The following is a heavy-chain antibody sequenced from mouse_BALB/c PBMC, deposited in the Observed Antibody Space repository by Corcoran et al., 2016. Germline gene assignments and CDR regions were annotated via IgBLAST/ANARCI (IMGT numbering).Heavy chain of an antibody. CDR2: IYPGHGIT. V-gene: IGHV1-80*01. CDR3: ATESNYGAMDY. D-gene: IGHD2-5*01. J-gene: IGHJ4*01. CDR1: DYTFSSYW. Sequence: QVQLQQSGAELVRPGSSVKISCKASDYTFSSYWMNWVKQRPGQGLEWIGQIYPGHGITNYNGQFKGKATLTADKSSSTAYMQLSSLTSEDSAVYFCATESNYGAMDYWGQGTSVTVSS.